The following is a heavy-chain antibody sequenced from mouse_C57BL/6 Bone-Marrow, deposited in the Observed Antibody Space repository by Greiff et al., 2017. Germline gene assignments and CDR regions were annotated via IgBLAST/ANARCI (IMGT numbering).Heavy chain of an antibody. D-gene: IGHD2-2*01. CDR3: ARGGYGYPAWFAY. V-gene: IGHV5-4*01. Sequence: EVQGVESGGGLVKPGGSLKLSCAASGFTFSSYAMSWVRQTPEKRLEWVATISDGCSYTYYPDNVKGRFTISRDNAENNLDLQMSHLESEDTAMYYCARGGYGYPAWFAYWGQGTLVTVSA. J-gene: IGHJ3*01. CDR1: GFTFSSYA. CDR2: ISDGCSYT.